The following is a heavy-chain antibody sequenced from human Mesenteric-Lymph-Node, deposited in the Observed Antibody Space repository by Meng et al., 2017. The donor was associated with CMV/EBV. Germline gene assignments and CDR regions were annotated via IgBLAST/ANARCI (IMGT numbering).Heavy chain of an antibody. J-gene: IGHJ4*02. CDR2: VYHSGTT. CDR3: ARRDYYGSSHDY. V-gene: IGHV4-38-2*02. CDR1: GSSISSGYY. D-gene: IGHD3-10*01. Sequence: GSLRLSCIVSGSSISSGYYWGWIRQPPGKGLEWIVNVYHSGTTYYNPSLKSRVKISVDTSKNQFSLKVNSVTAADTAMYYCARRDYYGSSHDYWGQGTLVTVSS.